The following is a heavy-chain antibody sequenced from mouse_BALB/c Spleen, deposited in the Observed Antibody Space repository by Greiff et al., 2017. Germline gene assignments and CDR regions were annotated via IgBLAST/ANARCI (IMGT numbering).Heavy chain of an antibody. J-gene: IGHJ1*01. D-gene: IGHD1-2*01. CDR1: GYSFTSYW. CDR2: IYPGNSDT. V-gene: IGHV1-5*01. Sequence: EVQLQESGTVLARPGASVKMSCKASGYSFTSYWMHWVKQRPGQGLEWIGAIYPGNSDTSYNQKFKGKAKLTAVTSASTAYMELSSLTNEDSAVYYCTREVTTALYWYFDVWGAGATVTVSS. CDR3: TREVTTALYWYFDV.